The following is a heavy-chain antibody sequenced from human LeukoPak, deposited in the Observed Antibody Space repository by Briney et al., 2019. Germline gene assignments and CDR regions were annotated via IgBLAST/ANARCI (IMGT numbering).Heavy chain of an antibody. D-gene: IGHD3-10*01. CDR3: ARDRVYGSGDY. CDR1: GGSISSSSYY. Sequence: SETLSLTCTVSGGSISSSSYYWGWIRQPPGKGLEWIGSIYYSGSTYYNPSLKSRVTISVDTSKNQFSLKLSSVTAADTAVYYCARDRVYGSGDYWGQGTLVTVSS. CDR2: IYYSGST. J-gene: IGHJ4*02. V-gene: IGHV4-39*07.